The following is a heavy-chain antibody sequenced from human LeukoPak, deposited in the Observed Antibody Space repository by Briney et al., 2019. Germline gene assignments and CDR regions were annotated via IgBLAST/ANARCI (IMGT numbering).Heavy chain of an antibody. CDR3: AKDMHYFQSDY. CDR1: GFTFSNHW. J-gene: IGHJ4*02. V-gene: IGHV3-7*01. CDR2: IKQDGSEK. D-gene: IGHD3-10*01. Sequence: PGGSLRLSCAASGFTFSNHWMIWVRQAPGKGLEWVASIKQDGSEKQYVGSVRGRFTISRDNANNLLDLQMNSLTAEDTAVYYCAKDMHYFQSDYWGQGTLVTFSS.